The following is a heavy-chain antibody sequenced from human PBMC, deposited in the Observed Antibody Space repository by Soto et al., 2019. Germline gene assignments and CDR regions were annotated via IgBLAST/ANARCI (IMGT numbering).Heavy chain of an antibody. CDR2: ISGSGGST. CDR3: AKGREKYSSSSPYFDY. D-gene: IGHD6-6*01. Sequence: GGSLRLSCAASGFTFSSYAMSWVRQAPGKGLEWVSAISGSGGSTYYADSVKGRFTISRDNSKNTLYLQMNSLRAEDTAVYYCAKGREKYSSSSPYFDYWGQGTLVTVS. J-gene: IGHJ4*02. CDR1: GFTFSSYA. V-gene: IGHV3-23*01.